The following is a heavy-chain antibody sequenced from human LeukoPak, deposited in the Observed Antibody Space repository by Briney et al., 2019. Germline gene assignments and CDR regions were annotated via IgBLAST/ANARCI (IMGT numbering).Heavy chain of an antibody. Sequence: ASVNVSSKASGYSFTSQAINWVRQAPGQGLQWMGWVNTTAGNPTYAQGFTGRFVFSFDTSVSTAYLQISSLKAEDTAVYYCVGAETSVGYFDYWGQGTLVTVSS. CDR3: VGAETSVGYFDY. D-gene: IGHD4-23*01. J-gene: IGHJ4*02. CDR1: GYSFTSQA. CDR2: VNTTAGNP. V-gene: IGHV7-4-1*02.